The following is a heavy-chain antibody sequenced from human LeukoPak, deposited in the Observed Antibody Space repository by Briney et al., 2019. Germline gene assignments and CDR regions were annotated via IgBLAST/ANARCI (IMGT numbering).Heavy chain of an antibody. CDR1: GFTFSSYS. CDR3: ARVVWGGYRKDY. Sequence: GGSLRLSCAASGFTFSSYSMNWVRQAPGKGLEWVSYISSSGSTIYYADSVKGRFTISRDNAKNSLYLQMNSLRAEDTAVYYCARVVWGGYRKDYWGQGTLVTVSS. CDR2: ISSSGSTI. J-gene: IGHJ4*02. V-gene: IGHV3-48*01. D-gene: IGHD3-16*02.